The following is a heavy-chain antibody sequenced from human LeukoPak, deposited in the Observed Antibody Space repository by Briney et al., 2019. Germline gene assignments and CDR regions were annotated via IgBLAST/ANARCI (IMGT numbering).Heavy chain of an antibody. Sequence: GASVKVSCKASGYTFTNYYMHWVRQAPGEGLEWMGTINPTGGSTSYAQKFQGRVTMTRDTSTSTVYMELSSLRAEDTAVYYCARDHYHKIHSVMVTAPDYWGQGTLVIVSS. D-gene: IGHD2-21*02. CDR2: INPTGGST. CDR1: GYTFTNYY. V-gene: IGHV1-46*01. J-gene: IGHJ4*02. CDR3: ARDHYHKIHSVMVTAPDY.